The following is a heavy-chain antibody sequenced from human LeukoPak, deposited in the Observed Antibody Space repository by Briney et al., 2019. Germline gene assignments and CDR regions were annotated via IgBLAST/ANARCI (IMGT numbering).Heavy chain of an antibody. CDR1: GFTFSSYG. V-gene: IGHV3-30*02. CDR3: AKDFRKAVAGRVFDY. CDR2: IRYDGSNK. Sequence: PGGSLRFSCAASGFTFSSYGMHWVRQAPGKGLEWVAFIRYDGSNKYYADSVKGRFTISRDNSKNTLYLQMNSLRAEDTAVYYCAKDFRKAVAGRVFDYWGQGTLVTVSS. D-gene: IGHD6-19*01. J-gene: IGHJ4*02.